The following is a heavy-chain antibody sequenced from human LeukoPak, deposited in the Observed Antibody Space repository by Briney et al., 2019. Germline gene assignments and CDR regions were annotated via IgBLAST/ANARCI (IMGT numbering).Heavy chain of an antibody. CDR3: ARDTLTGYQLTPTYYYYYGMDV. CDR2: IYYSGST. D-gene: IGHD2-2*01. Sequence: PSETLSLTCAVSGGSISSGGYSWSWIRQPPGKGLEWIGYIYYSGSTNYNPSLKSRVTISVDTSKNQFSLKLSSVTAADTAVYYCARDTLTGYQLTPTYYYYYGMDVWGQGTTVTVSS. V-gene: IGHV4-61*08. J-gene: IGHJ6*02. CDR1: GGSISSGGYS.